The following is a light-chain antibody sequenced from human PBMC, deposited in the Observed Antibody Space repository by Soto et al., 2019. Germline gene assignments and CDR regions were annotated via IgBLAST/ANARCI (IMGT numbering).Light chain of an antibody. Sequence: EIVMTQSPATLSVSPGERATLSCRASQSVSSNLAWYQRTPGQGPRLLIYATSTRATGIPARFSGSGSGTQFTLTISGLQSEDFAIYYCQQYNKGPPWTFGQETKVESK. CDR3: QQYNKGPPWT. J-gene: IGKJ1*01. CDR2: ATS. V-gene: IGKV3-15*01. CDR1: QSVSSN.